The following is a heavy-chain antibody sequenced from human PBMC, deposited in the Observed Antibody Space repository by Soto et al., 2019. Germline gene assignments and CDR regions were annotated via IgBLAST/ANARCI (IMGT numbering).Heavy chain of an antibody. CDR1: GGTFSSYA. Sequence: ASVKVSCKASGGTFSSYAISWVRQAPGQGLEWMGGIIPIFGTANYAQKFQGRVTITADESTSTAYMELNSLRVDDTAVYFCARLLLYSTSGRGWFDPRGQGTLVTVSS. CDR3: ARLLLYSTSGRGWFDP. CDR2: IIPIFGTA. V-gene: IGHV1-69*13. J-gene: IGHJ5*02. D-gene: IGHD2-2*02.